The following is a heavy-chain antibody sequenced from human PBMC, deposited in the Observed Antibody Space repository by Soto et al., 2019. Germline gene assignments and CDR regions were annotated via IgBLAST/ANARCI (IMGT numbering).Heavy chain of an antibody. CDR2: IYYSGST. D-gene: IGHD6-19*01. Sequence: SETLSLTCTVSGGSISSYYWSWIRQPPGKGLEWIGYIYYSGSTNYNPSLKSRVTISVDTSKNQFSLKLSSVTAADTAVYYCARVRAGDAFDIWGQGTMGTVS. CDR3: ARVRAGDAFDI. J-gene: IGHJ3*02. V-gene: IGHV4-59*01. CDR1: GGSISSYY.